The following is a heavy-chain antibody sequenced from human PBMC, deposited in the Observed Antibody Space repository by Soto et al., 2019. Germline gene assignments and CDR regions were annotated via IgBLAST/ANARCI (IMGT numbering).Heavy chain of an antibody. CDR2: ISGSGGGT. Sequence: EEQLLESGGGLVQPGGSLRLSCAASRFTFTRSPMSWVRQAPVRGLEWVSAISGSGGGTYYADSVKGRFTISRDNSKNTLYLQMNSLRDADTAIYYCVKRGTVTTDYYGMDVWGQGTTVTVSS. V-gene: IGHV3-23*01. D-gene: IGHD4-17*01. J-gene: IGHJ6*02. CDR3: VKRGTVTTDYYGMDV. CDR1: RFTFTRSP.